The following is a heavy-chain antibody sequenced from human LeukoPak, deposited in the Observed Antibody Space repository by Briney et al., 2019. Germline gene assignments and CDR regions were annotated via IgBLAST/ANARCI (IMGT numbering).Heavy chain of an antibody. CDR2: ISYDGSNK. V-gene: IGHV3-30-3*01. Sequence: GGSLRLSCAASGFTFSSYAMHWVRQAPGKGLEWVAVISYDGSNKYYADSVKGRFTISRDNAKNSLYLQMNSLRAEDTAVYYCARDASPYDIWGQGTLVTVTS. CDR3: ARDASPYDI. J-gene: IGHJ4*02. D-gene: IGHD3-9*01. CDR1: GFTFSSYA.